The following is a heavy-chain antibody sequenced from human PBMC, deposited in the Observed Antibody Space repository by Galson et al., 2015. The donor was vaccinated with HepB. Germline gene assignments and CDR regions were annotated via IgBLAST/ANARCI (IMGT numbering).Heavy chain of an antibody. J-gene: IGHJ4*02. CDR2: IKSKTDGGTI. Sequence: SLRLSCAASGFTFSNTWMNWVRRVPGKGLEWVAHIKSKTDGGTIDYAVPVKDRFTVSRDDSKNTLYLHMKSLRSEDTAVYYCTTLLRPRDYWGQGTLVTVSS. D-gene: IGHD3-22*01. CDR1: GFTFSNTW. CDR3: TTLLRPRDY. V-gene: IGHV3-15*07.